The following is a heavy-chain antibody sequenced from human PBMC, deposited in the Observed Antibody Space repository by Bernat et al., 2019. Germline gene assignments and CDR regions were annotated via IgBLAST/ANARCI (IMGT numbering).Heavy chain of an antibody. D-gene: IGHD2-21*02. Sequence: EVQLLESGGGLVQPGGSLRLSCAASGFTFTSYAMSWVRQAPGKGLEWVSAISVSGGSTYYADSVQGRFTMSRDNSKNTLYLQMNSLRAEDTAVYYCAKDDCAGDCHYWYFDLWGRGTLVTVSS. CDR2: ISVSGGST. CDR3: AKDDCAGDCHYWYFDL. J-gene: IGHJ2*01. CDR1: GFTFTSYA. V-gene: IGHV3-23*01.